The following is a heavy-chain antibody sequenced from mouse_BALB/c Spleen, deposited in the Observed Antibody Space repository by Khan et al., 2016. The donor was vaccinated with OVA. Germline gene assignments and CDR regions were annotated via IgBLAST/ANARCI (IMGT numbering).Heavy chain of an antibody. Sequence: QVQLQQPGAELVKPGASVKMSCKASGYTFTSYWINWVKLRPGQGLEWIGDIYPGRHITNYNEKFKSKATLTLDTSSSTANMQLSSLTSEDSAVYDCSRSPYSDWYFDVWGAGTTVTVSS. CDR3: SRSPYSDWYFDV. CDR2: IYPGRHIT. V-gene: IGHV1-55*01. CDR1: GYTFTSYW. J-gene: IGHJ1*01. D-gene: IGHD1-1*01.